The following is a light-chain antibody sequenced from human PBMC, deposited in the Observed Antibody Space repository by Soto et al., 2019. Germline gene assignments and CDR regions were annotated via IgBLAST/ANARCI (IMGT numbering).Light chain of an antibody. Sequence: SYELTQPPSVSVAPGQTATITCGGNNIGSKSVHWYQQKPGQAPVLVVSDDSDRPSGIPERFSGSNSGNTATLTVSGLQAEDEADYYCSSYAGNNNLVFGGGTKLTVL. CDR1: NIGSKS. V-gene: IGLV3-21*02. CDR3: SSYAGNNNLV. J-gene: IGLJ2*01. CDR2: DDS.